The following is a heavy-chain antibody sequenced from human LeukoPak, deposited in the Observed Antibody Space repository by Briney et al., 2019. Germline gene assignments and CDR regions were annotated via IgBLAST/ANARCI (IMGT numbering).Heavy chain of an antibody. V-gene: IGHV3-49*04. CDR3: FGYIGKSNYGMDV. Sequence: GGSLRPSCAASGFTFGDYAMNWVRQAPGKGLEWVGLIRSKSYGETTEYAASVRGRFTISRDDSRSVAYLQMNSLRAEDTAVYYCFGYIGKSNYGMDVWGLGTTVTVSS. CDR1: GFTFGDYA. CDR2: IRSKSYGETT. D-gene: IGHD6-13*01. J-gene: IGHJ6*02.